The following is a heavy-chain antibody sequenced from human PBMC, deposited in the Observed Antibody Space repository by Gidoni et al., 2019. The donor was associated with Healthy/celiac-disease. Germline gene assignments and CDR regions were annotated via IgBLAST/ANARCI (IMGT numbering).Heavy chain of an antibody. J-gene: IGHJ4*02. D-gene: IGHD6-13*01. CDR1: GFTFSSYS. V-gene: IGHV3-21*01. Sequence: EVQLVESGGGLVKPGGSLSRCWAASGFTFSSYSRNWVRQAPGKGRVWVSSISSSSRYIYYAASVQGRFSISRDTAKISLYLQIISLRAEDTAVYYCAIVSTGYSCSHWGQGTLVTVSS. CDR2: ISSSSRYI. CDR3: AIVSTGYSCSH.